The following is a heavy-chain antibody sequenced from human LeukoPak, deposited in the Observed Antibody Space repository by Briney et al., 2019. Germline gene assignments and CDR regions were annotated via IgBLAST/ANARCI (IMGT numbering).Heavy chain of an antibody. D-gene: IGHD2-15*01. Sequence: SETLSLTCTVSGGSISSYYWSWIRQPPGKGLEWIGYIYYSGSTNYNPSLKSRVTISVDTSKNRFSLKLSSVTAADTAVYYCARDLLSGYYGMDVWGQGTTVTVSS. CDR3: ARDLLSGYYGMDV. CDR2: IYYSGST. CDR1: GGSISSYY. V-gene: IGHV4-59*01. J-gene: IGHJ6*02.